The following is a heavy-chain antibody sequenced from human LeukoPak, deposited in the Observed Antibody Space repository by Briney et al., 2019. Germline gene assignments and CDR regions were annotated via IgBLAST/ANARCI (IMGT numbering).Heavy chain of an antibody. CDR2: IIPIFGTA. D-gene: IGHD5-12*01. J-gene: IGHJ6*04. V-gene: IGHV1-69*01. Sequence: SVTGSCKASGGTFSSYAISWVRQAPGQGLEWMGGIIPIFGTANYAQKFQGRVTITADESTSTAYMELSSLRSEDTAVYYCASYVGYSGWVGDYYYGMDVWGKGTTVTVSS. CDR3: ASYVGYSGWVGDYYYGMDV. CDR1: GGTFSSYA.